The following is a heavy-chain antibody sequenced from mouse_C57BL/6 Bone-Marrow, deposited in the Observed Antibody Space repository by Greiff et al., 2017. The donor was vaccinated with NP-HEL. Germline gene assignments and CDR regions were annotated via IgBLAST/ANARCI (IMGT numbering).Heavy chain of an antibody. CDR2: IYPSDSET. J-gene: IGHJ2*01. CDR3: AREDYGDFDY. CDR1: GYTFTSYW. V-gene: IGHV1-61*01. D-gene: IGHD2-13*01. Sequence: QVQLKQPGAELVRPGSSVKLSCKASGYTFTSYWMDWVKQRPGQGLEWIGNIYPSDSETHYNQKFKDKATLTVDKSSSTAYMQLSSLTSEDSAVYYCAREDYGDFDYWGQGTTLTVSS.